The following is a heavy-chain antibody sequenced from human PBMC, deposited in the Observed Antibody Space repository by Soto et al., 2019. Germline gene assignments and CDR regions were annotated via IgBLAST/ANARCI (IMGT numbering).Heavy chain of an antibody. J-gene: IGHJ6*02. CDR1: GYTFTGYY. CDR3: AIGGYVSSSVLGLDGMDV. D-gene: IGHD6-6*01. CDR2: INPNSGGT. Sequence: QVQLVQSGAEVKKPGASVKVSCKASGYTFTGYYMHWVRQAPGQGLEWMGWINPNSGGTNYAQKFQGWVPMTRDTSISTAYMELSRLRSDDTAVYYCAIGGYVSSSVLGLDGMDVWGQGTTVTVSS. V-gene: IGHV1-2*04.